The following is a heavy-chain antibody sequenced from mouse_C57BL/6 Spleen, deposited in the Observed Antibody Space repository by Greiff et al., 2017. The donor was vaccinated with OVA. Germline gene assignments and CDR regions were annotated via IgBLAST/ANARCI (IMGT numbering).Heavy chain of an antibody. CDR1: GYTFTSYT. CDR2: INPSSGYT. CDR3: ARSKDYLGYFDV. D-gene: IGHD5-5*01. J-gene: IGHJ1*03. Sequence: QVHVKQSGAELARPGASVKMSCKASGYTFTSYTMHWVKQRPGQGLEWIGYINPSSGYTKYNQKFKDKATLTADKSSSTAYMQLSSLTSEDSAVYYCARSKDYLGYFDVWGTGTTVTVSS. V-gene: IGHV1-4*01.